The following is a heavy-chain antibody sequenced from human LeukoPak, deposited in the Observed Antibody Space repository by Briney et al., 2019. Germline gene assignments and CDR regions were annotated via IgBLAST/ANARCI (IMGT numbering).Heavy chain of an antibody. D-gene: IGHD3-16*01. V-gene: IGHV3-30*02. CDR2: IHYDGTDK. CDR3: ARGGASVLDY. Sequence: GGSLRLSCTGSGFTFSSYGMHWVRQAPGKGREWLAFIHYDGTDKYYADSVRGRFTISRDNSKKMFYLQLDSLRVEDTALYYCARGGASVLDYWGQGTLVTVSS. CDR1: GFTFSSYG. J-gene: IGHJ4*02.